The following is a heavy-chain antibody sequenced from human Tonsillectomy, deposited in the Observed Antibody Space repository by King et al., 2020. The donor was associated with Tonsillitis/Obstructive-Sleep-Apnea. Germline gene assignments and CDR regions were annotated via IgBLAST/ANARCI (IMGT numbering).Heavy chain of an antibody. CDR3: ARRTPSVAGSYCYFVL. V-gene: IGHV3-20*04. CDR1: GFTFDDYG. Sequence: EVQLVKSGGGVVRPGGSLRLSCAASGFTFDDYGMSWVRQAPGKGLEWVSGINWNGGSTGYVDSVKGRFTISRDNAKNSLYLQMNSLRAEDTALYYCARRTPSVAGSYCYFVLWGRGPLVTVSS. CDR2: INWNGGST. J-gene: IGHJ2*01. D-gene: IGHD6-19*01.